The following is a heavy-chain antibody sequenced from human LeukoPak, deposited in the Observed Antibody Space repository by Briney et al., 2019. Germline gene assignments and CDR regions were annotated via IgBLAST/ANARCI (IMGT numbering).Heavy chain of an antibody. CDR3: ARAYGGNSFDY. J-gene: IGHJ4*02. Sequence: PSETLSLTCAVYGGSFSGYYWSWIRQPPGKGLEWIGYIYYSGSTNYNPSLKSRVTISVDTSKNQFSLKLSSVTAADTAVYYCARAYGGNSFDYWGQGTLVTVSS. CDR1: GGSFSGYY. D-gene: IGHD4-23*01. V-gene: IGHV4-59*01. CDR2: IYYSGST.